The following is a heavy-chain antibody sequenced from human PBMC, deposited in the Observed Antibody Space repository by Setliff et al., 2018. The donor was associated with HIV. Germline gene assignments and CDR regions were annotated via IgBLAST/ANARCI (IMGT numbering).Heavy chain of an antibody. CDR1: GGSISSHS. CDR3: ARGHLDYDYWEDILGNWFDP. D-gene: IGHD3-3*01. J-gene: IGHJ5*02. CDR2: IYYSGST. V-gene: IGHV4-59*11. Sequence: SETLSLTCTVTGGSISSHSWNWIRQPPGKGLEWIGSIYYSGSTNYNPSLKSRVTMTSNTFIGTAYMELNSLTSDDTAVYYCARGHLDYDYWEDILGNWFDPWGQGTLVTV.